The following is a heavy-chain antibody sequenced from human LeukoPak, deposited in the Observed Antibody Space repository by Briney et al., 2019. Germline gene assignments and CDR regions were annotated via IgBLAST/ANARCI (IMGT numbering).Heavy chain of an antibody. D-gene: IGHD3-22*01. J-gene: IGHJ4*02. CDR3: AGQHGRNGYYFY. V-gene: IGHV4-38-2*01. CDR2: IYHGGST. CDR1: GNSITSGFY. Sequence: SETLSLTCVVTGNSITSGFYWGWIRQPPGKGLEWIGSIYHGGSTYYNPSFKSRVTISVDTSKNRFSLKLSSVTAADTAVYYCAGQHGRNGYYFYWGQGTLVTVSS.